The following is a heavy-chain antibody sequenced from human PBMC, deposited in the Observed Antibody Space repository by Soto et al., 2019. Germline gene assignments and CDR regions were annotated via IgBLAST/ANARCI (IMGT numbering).Heavy chain of an antibody. D-gene: IGHD3-9*01. J-gene: IGHJ4*02. CDR2: ISGSGGST. CDR3: AKDRYFEWPTASSH. V-gene: IGHV3-23*01. Sequence: EVPLLESGGGLVQPGGSLRLSCAASGFTFDSSAMTWVRQAPGKGLEWVSAISGSGGSTYYADSVKGRFTISRDNSRNTVYMQMNSLSADDTAVYYCAKDRYFEWPTASSHWGQGVLVTVSS. CDR1: GFTFDSSA.